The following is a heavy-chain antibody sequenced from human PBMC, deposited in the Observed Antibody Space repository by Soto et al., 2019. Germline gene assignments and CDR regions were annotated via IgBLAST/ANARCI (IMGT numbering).Heavy chain of an antibody. D-gene: IGHD5-12*01. CDR3: AREHSGYDLGLGY. J-gene: IGHJ4*02. CDR1: GFTVSSSY. V-gene: IGHV3-53*01. CDR2: LYGGGRT. Sequence: GSLRLSCAGSGFTVSSSYMSWVRQAPGKGLECVSVLYGGGRTFYADSVRGRFTISRDNSKNTLYLQMSSLRADDTAVYYCAREHSGYDLGLGYWGRGTLVTVSS.